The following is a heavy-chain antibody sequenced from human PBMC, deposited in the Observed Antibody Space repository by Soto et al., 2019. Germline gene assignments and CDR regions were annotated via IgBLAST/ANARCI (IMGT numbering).Heavy chain of an antibody. V-gene: IGHV3-23*01. Sequence: GGSLRLSCAASGFTFSSYAMSWVRQAPGKGLEWVSAISGSGGSTYYADSVKGRFTNSRDNSKNTLYLQMNSLRAEDTAVYYCAKHLASGVADYYYYMDVWGKGTTVTVSS. D-gene: IGHD3-10*01. J-gene: IGHJ6*03. CDR2: ISGSGGST. CDR1: GFTFSSYA. CDR3: AKHLASGVADYYYYMDV.